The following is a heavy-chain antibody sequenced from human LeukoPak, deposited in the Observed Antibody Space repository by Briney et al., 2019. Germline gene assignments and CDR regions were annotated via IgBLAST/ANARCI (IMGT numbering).Heavy chain of an antibody. D-gene: IGHD3-3*01. CDR1: GFTFSSYG. CDR3: AKDLRFLEWPTGYYFDY. J-gene: IGHJ4*02. CDR2: IRYDGSNK. Sequence: PGGSLRLSCAASGFTFSSYGMHWVRQAPGKGLEWVAFIRYDGSNKYYADSVKGRFTISRDNSKNTLYLQMNSLRAEDTAVYYCAKDLRFLEWPTGYYFDYWGQGTLVTVSS. V-gene: IGHV3-30*02.